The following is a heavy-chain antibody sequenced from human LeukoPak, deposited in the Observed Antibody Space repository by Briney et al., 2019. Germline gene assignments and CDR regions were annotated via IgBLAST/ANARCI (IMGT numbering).Heavy chain of an antibody. CDR3: AKDEQWLASYYYYYMDV. Sequence: GGSLRLSCAASGFTVSSYYMNWVRQAPGKELEWVSVIYTGGGRYYADSVKGRFTISRDNSKNTLYLQMNSLRAEDTAVYYCAKDEQWLASYYYYYMDVWGKGTTVTVSS. CDR1: GFTVSSYY. J-gene: IGHJ6*03. V-gene: IGHV3-53*05. D-gene: IGHD6-19*01. CDR2: IYTGGGR.